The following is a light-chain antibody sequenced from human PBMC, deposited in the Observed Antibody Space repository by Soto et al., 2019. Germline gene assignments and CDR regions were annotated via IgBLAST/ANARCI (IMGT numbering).Light chain of an antibody. J-gene: IGLJ3*02. Sequence: QSVLTQPPCASGSPGQSVTISCTGTSSDVGGYNYVSWYQQHPGKAPKLMIYEVSKRPSGVPDRFSGSKSGNTASLTVSGLQAKDEADYYCSSYAGSNNLGVFGGGTKVTVL. CDR1: SSDVGGYNY. CDR3: SSYAGSNNLGV. V-gene: IGLV2-8*01. CDR2: EVS.